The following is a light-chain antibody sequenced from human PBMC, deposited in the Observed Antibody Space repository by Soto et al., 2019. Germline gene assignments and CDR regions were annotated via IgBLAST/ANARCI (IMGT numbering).Light chain of an antibody. V-gene: IGLV2-14*01. CDR1: SSDVGAYNY. Sequence: QSALTQPASVSGSPGQSITISCTGTSSDVGAYNYVSWYQQHPGKAPKLMIYEVTHRPSGVSNRFSGSKSGNTASLTISGLQAEDEADYYCSSYTRSSPVVFGVGTKLTVL. CDR2: EVT. J-gene: IGLJ2*01. CDR3: SSYTRSSPVV.